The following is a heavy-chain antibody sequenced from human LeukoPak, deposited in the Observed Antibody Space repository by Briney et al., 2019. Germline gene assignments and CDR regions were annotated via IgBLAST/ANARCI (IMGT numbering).Heavy chain of an antibody. D-gene: IGHD3-3*01. CDR1: GGTFSSYA. J-gene: IGHJ3*02. CDR2: INPNSGGT. CDR3: ARVGKIRFLEWSLSPDI. Sequence: ASVKVSCKASGGTFSSYAISWVRQAPGQGLEWMGWINPNSGGTNYAQKFQGRVTMTRDTSISTAYMELSRLRSDDTAVYYCARVGKIRFLEWSLSPDIWGQGTMVTVSS. V-gene: IGHV1-2*02.